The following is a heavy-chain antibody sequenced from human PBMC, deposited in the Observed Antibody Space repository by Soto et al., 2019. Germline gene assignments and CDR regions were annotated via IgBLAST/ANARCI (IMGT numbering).Heavy chain of an antibody. V-gene: IGHV4-30-4*01. D-gene: IGHD3-22*01. Sequence: PSETLSLTCTVSGGSISSGDYYWSWIRQPPGKGLEWIGYIYYSGSTYYNPSLKSRVTISVDTSKNQFSLKLSSVTAADTAVYYCARASDSSGYSESNWGKGTLVTVSS. CDR3: ARASDSSGYSESN. J-gene: IGHJ4*02. CDR1: GGSISSGDYY. CDR2: IYYSGST.